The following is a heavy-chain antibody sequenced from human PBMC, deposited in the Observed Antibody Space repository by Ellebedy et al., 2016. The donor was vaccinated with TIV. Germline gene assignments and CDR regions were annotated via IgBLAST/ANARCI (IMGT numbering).Heavy chain of an antibody. Sequence: GGSLRLXXTASGFTSSGYAMTWVRQAPGKGLEWVSVTTGSGGITDYADSVKGRFTISRDNSKNTLYLQMNTLRVEDTAVYYCAKERAWAFDYWGQGALVTVSS. CDR2: TTGSGGIT. D-gene: IGHD1-26*01. J-gene: IGHJ4*02. CDR3: AKERAWAFDY. V-gene: IGHV3-23*01. CDR1: GFTSSGYA.